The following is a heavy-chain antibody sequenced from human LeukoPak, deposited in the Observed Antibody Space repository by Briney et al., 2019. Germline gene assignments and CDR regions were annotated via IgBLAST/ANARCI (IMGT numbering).Heavy chain of an antibody. CDR2: IFHGGNT. J-gene: IGHJ4*02. V-gene: IGHV4-4*02. D-gene: IGHD6-13*01. Sequence: SGTLSLTCDVSGASISSNNWWSWVRQPPGKGLEWIGEIFHGGNTNYNPSLKSRVTISVDKSNNQFSLKLSSVTAADTAVYYCARNKESNSWYPVFDYWSQGTLVTVSS. CDR3: ARNKESNSWYPVFDY. CDR1: GASISSNNW.